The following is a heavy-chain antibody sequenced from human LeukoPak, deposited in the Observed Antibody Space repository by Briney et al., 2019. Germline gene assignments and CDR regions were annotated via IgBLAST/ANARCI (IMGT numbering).Heavy chain of an antibody. CDR1: GFTFSSYA. J-gene: IGHJ4*02. Sequence: GGSLRLSCAASGFTFSSYAMSWVRQAPGKGLEWVSAISGSGGSTYYADSVKGRFTISKDNSKNTLYLQMNSLRAEDTAVYYCAKALGGYDGGKVIIFFIDYWGQGPLVTVSS. CDR2: ISGSGGST. CDR3: AKALGGYDGGKVIIFFIDY. V-gene: IGHV3-23*01. D-gene: IGHD3/OR15-3a*01.